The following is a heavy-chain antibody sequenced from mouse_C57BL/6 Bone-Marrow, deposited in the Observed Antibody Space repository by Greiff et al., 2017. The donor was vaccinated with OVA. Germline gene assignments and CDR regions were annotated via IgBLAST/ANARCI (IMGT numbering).Heavy chain of an antibody. CDR1: GFTFSSYA. CDR3: TRLLDAMDY. CDR2: ISSGGDYT. V-gene: IGHV5-9-1*02. D-gene: IGHD2-1*01. J-gene: IGHJ4*01. Sequence: EVMLVESGAGLVKPGGSLKLSCAASGFTFSSYAMSWVRQTPEKRLEWVAYISSGGDYTYYADTVKGRFTISRDNARNTLYLQMSSLKSEDTARYYCTRLLDAMDYWGQGTSVTVSS.